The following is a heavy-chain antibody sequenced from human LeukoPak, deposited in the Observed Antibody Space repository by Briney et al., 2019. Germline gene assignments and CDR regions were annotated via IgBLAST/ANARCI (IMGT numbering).Heavy chain of an antibody. D-gene: IGHD2-2*01. J-gene: IGHJ5*02. Sequence: SETLSLTCTVSGGSISGSSYYWGWIRQPPGQGLEWIGSIYYSGSTYYNPSLKSRVTISVDTSKNQFSLKLSSVTAADTAVYYCARTPDRRPARPNWFDPWGQGTLVTVSS. CDR1: GGSISGSSYY. CDR2: IYYSGST. V-gene: IGHV4-39*07. CDR3: ARTPDRRPARPNWFDP.